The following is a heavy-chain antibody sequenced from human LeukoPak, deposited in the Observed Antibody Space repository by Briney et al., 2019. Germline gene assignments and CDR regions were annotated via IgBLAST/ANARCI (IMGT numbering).Heavy chain of an antibody. V-gene: IGHV3-48*03. CDR1: GFSFSSYE. CDR2: ISSDGHVE. CDR3: ARYTVNGSFVMGLDY. J-gene: IGHJ4*02. D-gene: IGHD3-10*01. Sequence: GGSLRLSCAVSGFSFSSYEMHWNRQAPGKGLEWVSHISSDGHVETYVDSVRGRFTMSRVNAKNFLFLQMNGLRAEDTAVYYFARYTVNGSFVMGLDYWGQGALVTVSS.